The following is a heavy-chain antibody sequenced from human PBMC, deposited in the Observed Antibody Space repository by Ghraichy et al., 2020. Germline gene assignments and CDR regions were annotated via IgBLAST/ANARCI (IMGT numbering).Heavy chain of an antibody. D-gene: IGHD1-26*01. CDR2: IIPVSGTA. CDR3: ARDHSFGGKYDLWFDP. J-gene: IGHJ5*02. Sequence: SVKVSCKASGGTFNNYPIAWVRQAPGQGLEWMGGIIPVSGTANYAQKFQGRVTITTDESTSTAYMELINLRYEDTAVYYCARDHSFGGKYDLWFDPWGQGTLVTVSS. V-gene: IGHV1-69*05. CDR1: GGTFNNYP.